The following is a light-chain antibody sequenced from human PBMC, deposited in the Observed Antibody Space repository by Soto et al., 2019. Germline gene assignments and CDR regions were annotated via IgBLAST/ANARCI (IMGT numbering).Light chain of an antibody. CDR2: EAA. CDR3: QQYNSYAFT. CDR1: QTISNW. J-gene: IGKJ3*01. V-gene: IGKV1-5*01. Sequence: DIQMTQSPSTLSASVGDRVTITCRASQTISNWLAWYQQKPGKAPKLLIYEAARLESGVPSRFSGSGSGTEFTLTISSLQPDDVATYYCQQYNSYAFTFGPGTKVDIK.